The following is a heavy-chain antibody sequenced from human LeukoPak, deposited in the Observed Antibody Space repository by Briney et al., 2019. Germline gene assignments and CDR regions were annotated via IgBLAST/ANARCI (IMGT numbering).Heavy chain of an antibody. V-gene: IGHV3-11*01. CDR2: ISGSGDTM. CDR1: GFKFSDYY. Sequence: GGSLRLSCAASGFKFSDYYMGWVRQAPGRGLEWVSSISGSGDTMRYADSVEGRFTISRDNAKNSVFLQINSLRAEDTAIYYCATSRYYLDYWGQGTLVNASS. CDR3: ATSRYYLDY. D-gene: IGHD3-16*02. J-gene: IGHJ4*02.